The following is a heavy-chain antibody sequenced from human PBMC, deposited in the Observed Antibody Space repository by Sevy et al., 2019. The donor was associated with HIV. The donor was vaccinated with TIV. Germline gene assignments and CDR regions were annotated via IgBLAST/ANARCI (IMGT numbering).Heavy chain of an antibody. CDR1: GYTFTSYG. D-gene: IGHD3-3*01. CDR3: ARERITIFGVVTQLFYYYYGMDV. V-gene: IGHV1-18*01. Sequence: ASVKVSCKASGYTFTSYGISWVRQAPGQGLEWMGWISAYNGNTNYAQKLQDRVTMTTDTSTSTAYMELRSLRSDDTAVYYCARERITIFGVVTQLFYYYYGMDVWGQGTTVTVSS. J-gene: IGHJ6*02. CDR2: ISAYNGNT.